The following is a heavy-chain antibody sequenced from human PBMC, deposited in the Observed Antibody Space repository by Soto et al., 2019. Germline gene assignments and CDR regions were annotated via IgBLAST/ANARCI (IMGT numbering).Heavy chain of an antibody. CDR2: IYYSGST. CDR1: GGSISSGGYY. J-gene: IGHJ4*02. D-gene: IGHD3-22*01. V-gene: IGHV4-31*03. CDR3: ARGGFDSSGYNADY. Sequence: QVQLQESGPGLVKPSQSLSLTCTVSGGSISSGGYYWSWIRQHPGKGLEWIGYIYYSGSTYYNPSLKVRVTISVDTSKDQFSLKLSCVTAADTAVYYCARGGFDSSGYNADYWGQGTLVTVSS.